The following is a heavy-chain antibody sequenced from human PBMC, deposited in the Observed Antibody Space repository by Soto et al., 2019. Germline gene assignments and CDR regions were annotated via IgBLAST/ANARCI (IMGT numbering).Heavy chain of an antibody. CDR3: ARGSEEAAAVTFDY. CDR1: GGTFSSYA. D-gene: IGHD6-13*01. J-gene: IGHJ4*02. CDR2: IIPIFGTA. V-gene: IGHV1-69*12. Sequence: QVQLVQSGAEVKKPGSSVKVSCKASGGTFSSYAISWVRQAPGQGLEWMGGIIPIFGTANYAQKFQGRVTXXAXEXRSTAYMELSSLRSEDTAVYYCARGSEEAAAVTFDYWGQGTLVTVSS.